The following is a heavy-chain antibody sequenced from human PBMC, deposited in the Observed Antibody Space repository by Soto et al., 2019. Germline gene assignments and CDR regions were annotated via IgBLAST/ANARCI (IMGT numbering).Heavy chain of an antibody. Sequence: SVPTLVNPTQTLTLTCSFSGFSRTTSGLGVGWVRQSPEKALEWLALIFWDDDKRYSPSLRSRLTIAKDTSKNQVVLTLTNVEPVDTATYYCARILTATGGHFDSWGQGALVTVSS. CDR2: IFWDDDK. V-gene: IGHV2-5*02. D-gene: IGHD2-8*02. CDR1: GFSRTTSGLG. CDR3: ARILTATGGHFDS. J-gene: IGHJ4*02.